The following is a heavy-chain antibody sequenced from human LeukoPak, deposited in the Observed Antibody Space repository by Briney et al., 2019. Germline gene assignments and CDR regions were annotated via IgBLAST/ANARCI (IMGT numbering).Heavy chain of an antibody. Sequence: GGSLRLSCAASGFTFSSYAMSWVRQAPGKGLEWVSGINWNGGSTGYADSVKGRFTISRDNAKNSLYLQMNSLRAEDTALYHCARVRGSGSYFYYMDVWGKGTTVTISS. D-gene: IGHD3-10*01. CDR1: GFTFSSYA. CDR3: ARVRGSGSYFYYMDV. V-gene: IGHV3-20*01. CDR2: INWNGGST. J-gene: IGHJ6*03.